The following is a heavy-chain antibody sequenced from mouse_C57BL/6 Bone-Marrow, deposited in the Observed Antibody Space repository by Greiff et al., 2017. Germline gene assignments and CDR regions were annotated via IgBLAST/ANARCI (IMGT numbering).Heavy chain of an antibody. CDR3: ARGGFRPMDY. Sequence: VQLQQSGPELVKPGASVKIPCKASGYTFTDYNMDWVKQSHGKSLEWIGDINPNNGGTIYNQKFKGKATLTVDKSSSTAYMELRSLTSEDTAVYYCARGGFRPMDYWGQGTSVTVSS. J-gene: IGHJ4*01. V-gene: IGHV1-18*01. CDR2: INPNNGGT. CDR1: GYTFTDYN.